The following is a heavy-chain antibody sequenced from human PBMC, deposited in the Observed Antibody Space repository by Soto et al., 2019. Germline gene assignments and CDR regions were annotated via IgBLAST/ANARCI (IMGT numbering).Heavy chain of an antibody. CDR1: GDSISNNYW. D-gene: IGHD3-3*01. CDR3: ARGDFWSGSDY. CDR2: IFHSGST. Sequence: SETLSLTCDVSGDSISNNYWWTWVRQFPGVGLQWIGEIFHSGSTNYNPPLKNRVNTSVDKSNNRFSLMLSSVTAADTAVYYCARGDFWSGSDYWGQGIQVTVSS. J-gene: IGHJ4*02. V-gene: IGHV4-4*02.